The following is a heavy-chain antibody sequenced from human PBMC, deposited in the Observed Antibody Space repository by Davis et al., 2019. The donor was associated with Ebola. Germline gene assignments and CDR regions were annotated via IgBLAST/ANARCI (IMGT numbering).Heavy chain of an antibody. CDR1: GFTFSSYW. CDR2: IRHKAYGGTA. V-gene: IGHV3-49*04. Sequence: GGSLRLSCAASGFTFSSYWMSWVRQAPGKGLEWVGFIRHKAYGGTAEYAASVKGRFTISRDDSKSIAYLQMDSLKVEDTAVYYCTRESGGGIDYWGQGTLVTVSS. J-gene: IGHJ4*02. CDR3: TRESGGGIDY. D-gene: IGHD2-15*01.